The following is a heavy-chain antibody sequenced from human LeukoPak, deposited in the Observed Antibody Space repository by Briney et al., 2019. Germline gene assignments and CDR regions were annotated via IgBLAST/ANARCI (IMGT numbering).Heavy chain of an antibody. CDR2: INPSTSTT. D-gene: IGHD1-14*01. CDR1: GYTFTSYY. CDR3: ARDPGLTSPYYYMDV. Sequence: GASLKVSCKASGYTFTSYYIHWVRQAPGQGLDWMGLINPSTSTTSYAQKFQGRVTMTGDTPTSTVYMELTSLRSEDTAMYYCARDPGLTSPYYYMDVWGKGTTVTVSS. J-gene: IGHJ6*03. V-gene: IGHV1-46*01.